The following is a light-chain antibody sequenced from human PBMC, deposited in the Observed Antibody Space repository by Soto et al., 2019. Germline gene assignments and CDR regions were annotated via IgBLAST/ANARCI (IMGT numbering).Light chain of an antibody. CDR2: DVS. CDR1: SSDVAIYNY. V-gene: IGLV2-14*01. CDR3: SSYTTSSTLGV. Sequence: QSVLTQPASVSGSPGQLITISCTGTSSDVAIYNYVSWYQQHPGKAPKLMIYDVSYRPSGVSNRFSGSKSGNTASLTISGLQAEDEADYYCSSYTTSSTLGVFGTGTKVTVL. J-gene: IGLJ1*01.